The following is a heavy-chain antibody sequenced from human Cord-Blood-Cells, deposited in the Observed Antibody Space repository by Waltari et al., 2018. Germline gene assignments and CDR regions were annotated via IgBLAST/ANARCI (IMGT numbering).Heavy chain of an antibody. V-gene: IGHV3-23*01. CDR2: ISGSVGST. Sequence: EVQLLESGGGLVQPGGSLRLSCAASGFHFSSYAMRWVRQAAGKGMVWVAAISGSVGSTNYPDSVKVRFTISRDNSKNTLYLQMNSLRAEDTAVYYCAKDLSSLIAARPVDYWGQGTLVTVSS. J-gene: IGHJ4*02. CDR1: GFHFSSYA. CDR3: AKDLSSLIAARPVDY. D-gene: IGHD6-6*01.